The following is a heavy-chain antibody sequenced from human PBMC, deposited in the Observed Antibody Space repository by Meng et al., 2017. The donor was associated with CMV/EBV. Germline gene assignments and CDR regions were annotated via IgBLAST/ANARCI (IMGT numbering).Heavy chain of an antibody. D-gene: IGHD6-6*01. CDR3: ARLERLLVHPYYYYGMDV. CDR1: GFTFSSYW. CDR2: INSDGSST. J-gene: IGHJ6*02. Sequence: GESLKISCAASGFTFSSYWMHWVRQAPGKGLVWVSRINSDGSSTSYAGSVKGRFTISRDNAKNTLYLQMNSLRAEDTAVYYCARLERLLVHPYYYYGMDVWGQGTTVTVSS. V-gene: IGHV3-74*01.